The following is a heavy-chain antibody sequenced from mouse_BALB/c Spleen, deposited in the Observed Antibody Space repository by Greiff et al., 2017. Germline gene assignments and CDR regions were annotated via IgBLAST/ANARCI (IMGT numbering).Heavy chain of an antibody. J-gene: IGHJ2*01. CDR1: GYSITSGYY. CDR2: ISYDGSN. D-gene: IGHD1-2*01. CDR3: ARGGTTAYFDY. V-gene: IGHV3-6*02. Sequence: VQLKESGPGLVKPSQSLSLTCSVTGYSITSGYYWNWIRQFPGNKLEWMGYISYDGSNNYNPSLKNRISITRDTSKNQFFLKLNSVTTEDTATYYCARGGTTAYFDYWGQGTTLTVSS.